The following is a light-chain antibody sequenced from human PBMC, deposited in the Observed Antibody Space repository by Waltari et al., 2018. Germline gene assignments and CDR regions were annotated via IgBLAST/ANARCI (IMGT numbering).Light chain of an antibody. V-gene: IGKV2-30*02. CDR3: MQGTHWPWT. Sequence: DVVVTQSPLSLSVALGQPASISCSPSARLVHNDGNIYLNWFQQRPGQSPRRLIYKVSNRDSGVPDRVSGSGSGTDFTLKISRVEAEDVGVYYCMQGTHWPWTLGQGTKVEIK. CDR1: ARLVHNDGNIY. CDR2: KVS. J-gene: IGKJ1*01.